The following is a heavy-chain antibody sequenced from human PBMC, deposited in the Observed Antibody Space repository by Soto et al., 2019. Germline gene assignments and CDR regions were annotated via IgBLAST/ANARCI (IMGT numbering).Heavy chain of an antibody. D-gene: IGHD6-19*01. J-gene: IGHJ3*02. Sequence: ASVKVSCKASGYIFTSYYIHWVRQAPGQGLEWMGWINPFDGRRMFAQSFQGRVTITTDTSTSTAYMELSSLRSEDTAVYYCARPLIAVAGHDAFDIWGQGTMVTVSS. CDR3: ARPLIAVAGHDAFDI. CDR2: INPFDGRR. CDR1: GYIFTSYY. V-gene: IGHV1-46*01.